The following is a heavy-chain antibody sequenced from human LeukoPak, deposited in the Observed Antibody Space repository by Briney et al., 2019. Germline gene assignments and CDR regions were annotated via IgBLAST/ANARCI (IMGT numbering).Heavy chain of an antibody. D-gene: IGHD5-18*01. CDR2: INPSGGST. V-gene: IGHV1-46*01. CDR3: ARDSVDTAMVSFDY. J-gene: IGHJ4*02. CDR1: GYTLTELS. Sequence: ASVKVSCKVSGYTLTELSMHWVRQAPGQGLEWMGIINPSGGSTSYAQKFQGRVTMTRDTSTSTVYMELSSLRSEDTAVYYCARDSVDTAMVSFDYWGQGTLVTVSS.